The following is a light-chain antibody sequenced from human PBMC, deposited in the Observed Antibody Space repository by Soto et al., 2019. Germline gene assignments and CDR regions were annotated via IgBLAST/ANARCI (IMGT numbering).Light chain of an antibody. CDR3: QHYNAESNP. J-gene: IGKJ2*01. V-gene: IGKV1-5*03. CDR2: KAS. Sequence: DIQMTQSPSTLSASVGDRVVITCRASQSIRTWLAWYQQKPGKAPKLLIYKASSVVSGVPSRFSGSASGTEFTLTISSLQPDDFATYYCQHYNAESNPFGQGTKVEIK. CDR1: QSIRTW.